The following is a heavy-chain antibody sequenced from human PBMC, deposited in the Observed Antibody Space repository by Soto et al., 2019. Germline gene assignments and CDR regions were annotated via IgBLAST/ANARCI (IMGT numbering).Heavy chain of an antibody. J-gene: IGHJ4*02. D-gene: IGHD3-22*01. CDR2: ILPTSVTP. CDR1: GGTFRGYA. Sequence: QVQLVQSGADVKKPGSSVKVSCQASGGTFRGYAISWVRQAPGQGLEWLGGILPTSVTPNYAQKFQGRVTLTADESTNTAYMEVRSLRSGDTAVYYCARGYDVNSELDYWGQGTLVTVSS. CDR3: ARGYDVNSELDY. V-gene: IGHV1-69*01.